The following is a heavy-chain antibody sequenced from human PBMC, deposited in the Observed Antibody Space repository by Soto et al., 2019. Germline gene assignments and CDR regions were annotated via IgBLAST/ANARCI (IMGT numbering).Heavy chain of an antibody. V-gene: IGHV3-23*01. CDR3: AKDPTSYDSSAQFDS. CDR2: ISGGGGST. J-gene: IGHJ4*02. D-gene: IGHD3-22*01. Sequence: SGFSFSIYAMNWVRQAPGKGLEWVSGISGGGGSTYYADSVKGRFTISRDNSKNTLYLQMNSLRVEDTAVYYCAKDPTSYDSSAQFDSWGQGTLVTVSS. CDR1: GFSFSIYA.